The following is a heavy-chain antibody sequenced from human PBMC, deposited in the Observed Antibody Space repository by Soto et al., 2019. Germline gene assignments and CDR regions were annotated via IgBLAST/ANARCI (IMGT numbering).Heavy chain of an antibody. CDR2: ISYDGSNK. D-gene: IGHD1-26*01. Sequence: LTCAASGFTFSSYAMHWVRQAPGKGLEWVAVISYDGSNKYYADSVKGRFTISRDNSKNTLYLQMNSLRAEDTAVYYCARDLDPSWEYYFDYWGQGTLVTVSS. J-gene: IGHJ4*02. CDR3: ARDLDPSWEYYFDY. V-gene: IGHV3-30-3*01. CDR1: GFTFSSYA.